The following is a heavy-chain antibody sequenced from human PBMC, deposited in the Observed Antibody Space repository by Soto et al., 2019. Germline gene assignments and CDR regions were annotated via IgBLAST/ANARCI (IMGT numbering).Heavy chain of an antibody. J-gene: IGHJ6*02. Sequence: PSETLSLTCTVSGGSINSGGYYWSWIRQHPGKGLEWIGYIYYSGSTYYNPSLKSRVAISSDTSKSQCSLKLSSVTAADTAVYYCARDNRVEPATISGGYYYYAMDVWGQVTTVTVSS. CDR3: ARDNRVEPATISGGYYYYAMDV. CDR2: IYYSGST. V-gene: IGHV4-31*03. CDR1: GGSINSGGYY. D-gene: IGHD2-2*02.